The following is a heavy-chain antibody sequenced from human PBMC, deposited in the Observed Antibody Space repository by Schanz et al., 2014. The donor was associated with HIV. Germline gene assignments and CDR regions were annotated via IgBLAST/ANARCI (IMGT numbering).Heavy chain of an antibody. Sequence: QVQLVLSGAEVKRPGASVKVSCKASGYTFTSYGITWVRQAPGQGLEWMGWISTYNGNTIYAQKFQGRVTMTTDTSTSTAYMELRSLTSDDTAVYYCARGYCSGGTCYSGDHWGQGTLVAVSA. CDR3: ARGYCSGGTCYSGDH. V-gene: IGHV1-18*01. J-gene: IGHJ4*02. CDR2: ISTYNGNT. D-gene: IGHD2-15*01. CDR1: GYTFTSYG.